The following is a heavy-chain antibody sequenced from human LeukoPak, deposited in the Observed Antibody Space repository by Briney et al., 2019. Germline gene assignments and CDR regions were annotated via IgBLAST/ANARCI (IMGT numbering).Heavy chain of an antibody. V-gene: IGHV3-64D*06. CDR1: GFTFSNYA. D-gene: IGHD2-2*01. J-gene: IGHJ4*02. CDR3: ARGVVVPAANYFDY. CDR2: ISRNGGIT. Sequence: GGSLRLSCSASGFTFSNYAMHWVRQAPGKGLEYVSTISRNGGITYYADSVKGRFTISRDNSKNTLYLQMSSLRAEDTAVYYCARGVVVPAANYFDYWGQGTLVTVSS.